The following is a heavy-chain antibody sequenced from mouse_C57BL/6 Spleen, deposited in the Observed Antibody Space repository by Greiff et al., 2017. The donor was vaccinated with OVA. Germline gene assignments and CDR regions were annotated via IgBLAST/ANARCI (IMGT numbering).Heavy chain of an antibody. Sequence: QVQLQQPGAELVKPGASVKMSCKASGYTFTSYWLTWVKQRPGQGLEWIGDIYPGRGSTNYNEKFKSKATLTVDTSSSTAYMQLSSLTSEDSAVYYCARWDIYCGSSPYYLDYWGQGTTLTVSS. J-gene: IGHJ2*01. CDR2: IYPGRGST. CDR3: ARWDIYCGSSPYYLDY. D-gene: IGHD1-1*01. CDR1: GYTFTSYW. V-gene: IGHV1-55*01.